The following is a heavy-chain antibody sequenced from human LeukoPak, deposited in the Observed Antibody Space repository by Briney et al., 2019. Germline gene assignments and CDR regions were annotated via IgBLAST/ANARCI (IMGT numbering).Heavy chain of an antibody. CDR2: ISYDGSNK. D-gene: IGHD1-26*01. V-gene: IGHV3-30*18. CDR1: GFTFSSYG. J-gene: IGHJ4*02. Sequence: GGSLRLSCAASGFTFSSYGMHWVRQAPGKGLEWVAVISYDGSNKYYADSVKGRFTISRDNSKNTLYLQMNSLRAEDTAVYYCAKGNAGATGFDYWGQGTLVAVSS. CDR3: AKGNAGATGFDY.